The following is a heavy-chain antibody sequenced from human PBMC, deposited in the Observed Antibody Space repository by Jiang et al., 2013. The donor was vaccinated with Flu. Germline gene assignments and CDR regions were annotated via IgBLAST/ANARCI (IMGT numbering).Heavy chain of an antibody. D-gene: IGHD3-3*01. CDR1: GYTFTSYG. CDR3: ARGITIFGVIRNYFDD. V-gene: IGHV1-18*04. J-gene: IGHJ4*02. Sequence: GAEVKKPGASVKVSCKASGYTFTSYGISWVRQAPGQGLEWMGWISPYNGNTKYAQKLQGRVNMTTDTSTSTGYMELRSLRSDDTAVYYCARGITIFGVIRNYFDDWGQGTLVTVSS. CDR2: ISPYNGNT.